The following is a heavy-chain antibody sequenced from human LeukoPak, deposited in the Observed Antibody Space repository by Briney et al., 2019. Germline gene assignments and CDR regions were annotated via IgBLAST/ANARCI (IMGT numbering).Heavy chain of an antibody. V-gene: IGHV1-69*06. CDR3: ARGEWELLFDY. J-gene: IGHJ4*02. Sequence: GASVKVSCKASGGTFSSYAISWVRQAPGQGLEWMGGIIPIFGTANYAQKFQGRVTITADKSTSTAYMELSRLRSDDTAVYYCARGEWELLFDYWGQGTLVTVSS. D-gene: IGHD1-26*01. CDR2: IIPIFGTA. CDR1: GGTFSSYA.